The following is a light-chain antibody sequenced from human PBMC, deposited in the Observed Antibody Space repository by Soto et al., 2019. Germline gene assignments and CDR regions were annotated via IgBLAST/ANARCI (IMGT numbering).Light chain of an antibody. CDR2: GAS. CDR3: QQLNKYPST. Sequence: IQLTQSPSSLSASVGDRVTITCRASQGISSYLAWYQQKPGKAPKLLIYGASNLQTGVPSRFSGSGSGTDFTLTISSLQPEDFAAYYCQQLNKYPSTFGGGTKVDIK. J-gene: IGKJ4*01. CDR1: QGISSY. V-gene: IGKV1-9*01.